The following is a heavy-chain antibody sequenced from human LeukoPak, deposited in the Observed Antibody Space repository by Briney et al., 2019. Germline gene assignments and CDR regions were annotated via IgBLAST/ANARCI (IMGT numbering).Heavy chain of an antibody. CDR2: ISWNSGKA. D-gene: IGHD4-17*01. CDR1: GFTFDDYA. Sequence: GGSLRLSCAASGFTFDDYALYWVRQVPGKGLEWVSGISWNSGKAGYADSVKGRFTISRDNAKSSLYLQMSSLRVEDTALYYCAKSWGSYGDRYYFGMDVWGQGTTVTVSS. J-gene: IGHJ6*02. V-gene: IGHV3-9*01. CDR3: AKSWGSYGDRYYFGMDV.